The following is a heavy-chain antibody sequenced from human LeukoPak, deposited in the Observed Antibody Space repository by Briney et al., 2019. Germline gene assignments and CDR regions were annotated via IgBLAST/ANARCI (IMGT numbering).Heavy chain of an antibody. D-gene: IGHD3-22*01. CDR2: ILYSGST. CDR3: VRRVAGSSYRDY. V-gene: IGHV4-39*01. J-gene: IGHJ4*02. CDR1: GGSISSSRHY. Sequence: SETLSLTCTVPGGSISSSRHYWGWIRPPPGKGLEWIGNILYSGSTNYNPSLKSRVTISVDTSKNQFSLKLSSVTAADTADYYCVRRVAGSSYRDYWGQGTLVTVSP.